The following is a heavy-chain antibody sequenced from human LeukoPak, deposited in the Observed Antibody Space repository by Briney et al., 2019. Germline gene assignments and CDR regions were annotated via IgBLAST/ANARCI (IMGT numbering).Heavy chain of an antibody. Sequence: ASVKVSCKASGYTFTSYGISWVRQAPGQGLEWMGWISAYNGNTNYAQKLQGRVTMTTDTSTSTAYMELRSLRSDDTAVYYCALLTYYYDSSGYYLYYFDYWGQGTLVTVSS. CDR3: ALLTYYYDSSGYYLYYFDY. CDR2: ISAYNGNT. J-gene: IGHJ4*02. V-gene: IGHV1-18*01. CDR1: GYTFTSYG. D-gene: IGHD3-22*01.